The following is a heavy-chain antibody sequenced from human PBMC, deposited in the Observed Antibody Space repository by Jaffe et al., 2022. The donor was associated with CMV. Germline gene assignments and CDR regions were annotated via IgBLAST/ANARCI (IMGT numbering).Heavy chain of an antibody. D-gene: IGHD2-15*01. Sequence: QLQLQESGPGLVKPSETLSLTCTVSGGSISSGSYYWGWIRQPPGKGLEWIGTIYYYGGTYYNPSLKSRVTISVDTSRNQFSLKLTSVTAADTAVYYCARQRRGGGPREFDYWGRGTLVTVSS. CDR1: GGSISSGSYY. J-gene: IGHJ4*02. CDR3: ARQRRGGGPREFDY. CDR2: IYYYGGT. V-gene: IGHV4-39*01.